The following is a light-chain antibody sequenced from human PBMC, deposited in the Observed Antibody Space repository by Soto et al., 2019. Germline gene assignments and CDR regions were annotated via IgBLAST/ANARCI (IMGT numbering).Light chain of an antibody. Sequence: PGERATLSCRASQSVSSYLAWYQQKPGQAPRLLIYDASSRATGIPDRFSGSGSGTDFTLTISRLEPEDFAVYYCQQYGSSPLTFGGGTKVDIK. V-gene: IGKV3-20*01. CDR3: QQYGSSPLT. J-gene: IGKJ4*01. CDR2: DAS. CDR1: QSVSSY.